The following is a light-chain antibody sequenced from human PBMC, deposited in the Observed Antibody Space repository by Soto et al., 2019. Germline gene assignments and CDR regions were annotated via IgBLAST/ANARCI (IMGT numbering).Light chain of an antibody. Sequence: EVVMTQSPGTLSVSPGERATLSCRASQNIRSNLAWYQQKPGQAPRLLIFDASKRATGIPARFSGGGSGTDFPPTSSSLQSEDFAVYSCQQASSWPPTFGGGTKVEIK. J-gene: IGKJ4*01. CDR2: DAS. CDR3: QQASSWPPT. V-gene: IGKV3-15*01. CDR1: QNIRSN.